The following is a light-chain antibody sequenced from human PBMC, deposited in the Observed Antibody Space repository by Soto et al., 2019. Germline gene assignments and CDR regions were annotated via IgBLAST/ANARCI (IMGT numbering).Light chain of an antibody. J-gene: IGKJ2*01. Sequence: EIVLTQSPGTLSLSPGERAILSCRDSQSVSSSYLAWYQQKPGQAPRLLIYGASSRATGIPDRFSGSGSGTDFTLTISRLEPEDFAVYYCQQYGSSPLYTFGQGTKLEIK. CDR2: GAS. CDR1: QSVSSSY. CDR3: QQYGSSPLYT. V-gene: IGKV3-20*01.